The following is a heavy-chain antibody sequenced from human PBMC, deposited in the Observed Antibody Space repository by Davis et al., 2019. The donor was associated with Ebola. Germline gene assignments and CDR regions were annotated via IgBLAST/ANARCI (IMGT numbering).Heavy chain of an antibody. CDR1: GYSFISYW. J-gene: IGHJ4*02. V-gene: IGHV5-51*01. CDR2: IYPGDSDT. CDR3: ARHASGAGYFDY. D-gene: IGHD1-26*01. Sequence: GGSLRLSCKGSGYSFISYWIGWVRQLPGKGLEWMGIIYPGDSDTRYSPSFQGQVTISADKSISTAYLQWSSLKASDTAMYYCARHASGAGYFDYWGQGTLVTVSS.